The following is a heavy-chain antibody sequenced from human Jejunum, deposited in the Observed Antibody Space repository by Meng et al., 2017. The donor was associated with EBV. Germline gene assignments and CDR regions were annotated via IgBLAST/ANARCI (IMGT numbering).Heavy chain of an antibody. CDR1: GFTFITYW. CDR3: ARNYRDY. D-gene: IGHD4-11*01. V-gene: IGHV3-74*03. CDR2: INNDGSTT. Sequence: EVQLLEPGGCLVQPGASLRFSCAALGFTFITYWMHWVRQTPGKGLEWVSRINNDGSTTQYADSVRGRFTISRDNAKSTLYLQMNSLTAEDTAVYYCARNYRDYWGQGTLVTVSS. J-gene: IGHJ4*02.